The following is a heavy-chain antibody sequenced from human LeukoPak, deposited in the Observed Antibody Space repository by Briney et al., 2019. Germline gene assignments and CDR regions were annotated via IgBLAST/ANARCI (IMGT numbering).Heavy chain of an antibody. D-gene: IGHD3-10*01. CDR1: GGSFSGYY. Sequence: SETLSLTCAVYGGSFSGYYWRGIRQPPGKGLEWIGEINHSGSTNYNPSLKSRVTISVDTSKNQFSLKLSSVTAADTAVYYCASTAAYGSGSGWGQGTLVTVSS. CDR2: INHSGST. J-gene: IGHJ4*02. CDR3: ASTAAYGSGSG. V-gene: IGHV4-34*01.